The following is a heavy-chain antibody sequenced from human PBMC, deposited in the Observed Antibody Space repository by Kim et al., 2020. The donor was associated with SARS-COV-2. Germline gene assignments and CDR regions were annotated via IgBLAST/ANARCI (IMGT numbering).Heavy chain of an antibody. CDR3: ARGYSSSSFFDY. V-gene: IGHV4-61*01. CDR2: IYYSGST. Sequence: SETLSLTCTVSGGSVSSGSYYWSWIRQPPGKGLEWIGYIYYSGSTNYNPSLKSRVTISVDTSKNQFSLKLSSVTAADTAVYYCARGYSSSSFFDYWGQGTLVTVSS. J-gene: IGHJ4*02. CDR1: GGSVSSGSYY. D-gene: IGHD6-6*01.